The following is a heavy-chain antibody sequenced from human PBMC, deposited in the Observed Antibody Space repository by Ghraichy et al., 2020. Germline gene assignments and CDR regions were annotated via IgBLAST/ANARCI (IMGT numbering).Heavy chain of an antibody. CDR1: GFTFSSYA. D-gene: IGHD3-22*01. CDR3: AKDSDYTDSSGYYFSAFDI. CDR2: IRGSGSST. V-gene: IGHV3-23*01. Sequence: GGSLRLSCAASGFTFSSYAMSWVRQAPGKGLEWVSAIRGSGSSTYYTDSVKGRFTISRDNSKNTLYLQMNSLRAEDTAIYYCAKDSDYTDSSGYYFSAFDIWGQGTMVTVSS. J-gene: IGHJ3*02.